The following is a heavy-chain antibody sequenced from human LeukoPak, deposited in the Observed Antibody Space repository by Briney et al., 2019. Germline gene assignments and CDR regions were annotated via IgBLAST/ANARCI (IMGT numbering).Heavy chain of an antibody. CDR3: ARENVYDSSGYYFDY. CDR2: TNQDGSEI. D-gene: IGHD3-22*01. J-gene: IGHJ4*02. Sequence: GGSLRLSCVGSGFTFSRYWLNWVRQAPGKGLEWVANTNQDGSEIYYLDSVKGRFTISRDNAKNSVYLQMNGLKAEDTAVYHCARENVYDSSGYYFDYWGQGTLVTVSS. V-gene: IGHV3-7*01. CDR1: GFTFSRYW.